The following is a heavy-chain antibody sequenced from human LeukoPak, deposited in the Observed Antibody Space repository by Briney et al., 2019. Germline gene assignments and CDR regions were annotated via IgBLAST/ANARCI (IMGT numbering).Heavy chain of an antibody. CDR2: ISAYNGNT. J-gene: IGHJ6*02. V-gene: IGHV1-18*01. CDR3: ARDRGEDTAYGMDV. D-gene: IGHD5-18*01. Sequence: ASVKVSCKASGYTFTSYGISWGRQAPGQGLEWMGWISAYNGNTNYAQKLQGRVTMTTDTSTSTAYMELRSLRSDDTAVYYCARDRGEDTAYGMDVWGQGTTVTVSS. CDR1: GYTFTSYG.